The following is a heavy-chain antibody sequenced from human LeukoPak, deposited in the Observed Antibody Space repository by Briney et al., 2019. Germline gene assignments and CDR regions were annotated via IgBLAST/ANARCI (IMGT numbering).Heavy chain of an antibody. Sequence: SETLSLTCTVSGGSISSGSYYWSWIRQPAGKGLEWIGRIYTSGSTNYNPSLKSRVTISVGTSKNQFSLKLSSVTAADTAVYYCARDRGSWGWFYFDYWGQGTLVTVSS. V-gene: IGHV4-61*02. CDR3: ARDRGSWGWFYFDY. D-gene: IGHD6-19*01. J-gene: IGHJ4*02. CDR2: IYTSGST. CDR1: GGSISSGSYY.